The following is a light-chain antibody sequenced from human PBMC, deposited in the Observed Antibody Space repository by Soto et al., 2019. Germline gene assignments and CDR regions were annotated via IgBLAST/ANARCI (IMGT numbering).Light chain of an antibody. CDR1: QSVSNNY. CDR2: GAS. CDR3: QQYGSSGT. J-gene: IGKJ1*01. Sequence: EIVLTQSPGTLSLSPGERATLSCRASQSVSNNYLAWYQQKPGQAPRLLIYGASXRATGIPXRFXGSGSGTDFTLTISRLEPEAFAVYYCQQYGSSGTFGQGTKGEIK. V-gene: IGKV3-20*01.